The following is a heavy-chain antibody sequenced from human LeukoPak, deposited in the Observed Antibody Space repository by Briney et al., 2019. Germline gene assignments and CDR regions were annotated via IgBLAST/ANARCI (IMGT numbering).Heavy chain of an antibody. CDR2: INTNTGNP. V-gene: IGHV7-4-1*02. J-gene: IGHJ4*02. CDR1: GYTFTGYY. D-gene: IGHD5-18*01. CDR3: ASNLLTWGDSYAQVPYYFDY. Sequence: VASVKVSCKASGYTFTGYYMHWVRRAPGQGLEWMGWINTNTGNPTYAQGFTGRFVFSLDTSVSTAYLQISSLKAEDTAVYYCASNLLTWGDSYAQVPYYFDYWGQGTLVTVSS.